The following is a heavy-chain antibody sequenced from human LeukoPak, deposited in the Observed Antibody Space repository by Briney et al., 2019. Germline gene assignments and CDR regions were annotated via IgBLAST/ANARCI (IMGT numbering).Heavy chain of an antibody. CDR3: ARGAGPTLERFFVY. V-gene: IGHV1-69*06. Sequence: SVKVSCKASGGTFSSYAISWVRQAPGQGLEWMGGIIPIFGTANYAQKFQGRVTITADKSTSTAYMELSSLRSEDTAVYYCARGAGPTLERFFVYWGQGTLVTVSS. CDR2: IIPIFGTA. J-gene: IGHJ4*02. D-gene: IGHD3-3*01. CDR1: GGTFSSYA.